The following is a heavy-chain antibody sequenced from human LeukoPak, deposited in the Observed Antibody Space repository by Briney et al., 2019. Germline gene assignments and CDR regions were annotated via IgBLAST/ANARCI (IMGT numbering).Heavy chain of an antibody. CDR2: INPNSGGT. Sequence: ASVKVSCKASGYTFTGYYMHWVRQAPGQGLEWMGWINPNSGGTNYAQKFQGRVTMTRDTSISTAYMELSSLRSEDTAVYYCARGVVPGMDSELDYWAREPWSPSPQ. V-gene: IGHV1-2*02. D-gene: IGHD2-2*01. J-gene: IGHJ4*02. CDR3: ARGVVPGMDSELDY. CDR1: GYTFTGYY.